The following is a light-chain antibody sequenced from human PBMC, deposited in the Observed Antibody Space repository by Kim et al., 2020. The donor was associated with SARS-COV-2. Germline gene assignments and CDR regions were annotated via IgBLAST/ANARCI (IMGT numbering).Light chain of an antibody. Sequence: SVSVGDTDTITSRASQSISSWLAWYQQKPEKAPKLLIYGASSLESGVTTRFSGRGFGTEFTLTINSLQPDDFATYYCQRYDSYSRTFGQETKLEI. V-gene: IGKV1-5*01. CDR3: QRYDSYSRT. CDR2: GAS. CDR1: QSISSW. J-gene: IGKJ1*01.